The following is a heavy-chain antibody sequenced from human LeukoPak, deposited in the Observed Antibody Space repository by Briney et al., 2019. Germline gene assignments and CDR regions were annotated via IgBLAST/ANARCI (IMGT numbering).Heavy chain of an antibody. CDR3: ARNSENTNGWYGEFDP. CDR1: GYSFANYW. CDR2: IYPGDSDT. V-gene: IGHV5-51*01. Sequence: GESLKISCKGSGYSFANYWIGWVRQMPGKGLEWMGIIYPGDSDTRYSPSFQGQVTISADKSITTAYLQWSSLKASDTAMYYCARNSENTNGWYGEFDPWGQGTLVTVSS. D-gene: IGHD6-19*01. J-gene: IGHJ5*02.